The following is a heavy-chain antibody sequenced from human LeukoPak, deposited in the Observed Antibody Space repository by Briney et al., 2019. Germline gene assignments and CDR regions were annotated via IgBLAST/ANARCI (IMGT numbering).Heavy chain of an antibody. Sequence: SETLSLTCAVSGDSISSGGYSWSWLRQPPGKGLEWIGYIYYSGSTYYNPSLKSRVTISVDTSKNQFSLKLSSVTAADTAVYYCARGIRGRGVTFDYWGQGTLVTVSS. CDR2: IYYSGST. CDR3: ARGIRGRGVTFDY. CDR1: GDSISSGGYS. J-gene: IGHJ4*02. V-gene: IGHV4-30-4*07. D-gene: IGHD3-10*01.